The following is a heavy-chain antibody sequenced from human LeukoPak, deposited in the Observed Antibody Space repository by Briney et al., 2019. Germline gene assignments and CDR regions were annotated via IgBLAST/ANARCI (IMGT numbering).Heavy chain of an antibody. V-gene: IGHV4-34*01. J-gene: IGHJ4*02. D-gene: IGHD3-22*01. CDR1: GGSFSGYY. CDR2: INHSGST. CDR3: ARGPGVDSSGYYSGTDY. Sequence: PSETLSLTCAVYGGSFSGYYWSWIRQPPGKGLEWIGEINHSGSTNYNPSLKSRVTISVDTSKNQFSLKLSSVTAADTAVYYCARGPGVDSSGYYSGTDYWGQGTLVTVSS.